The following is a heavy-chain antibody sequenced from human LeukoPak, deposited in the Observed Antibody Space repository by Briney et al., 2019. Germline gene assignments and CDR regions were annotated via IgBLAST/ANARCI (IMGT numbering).Heavy chain of an antibody. Sequence: SETLSLTCAVSGGSFSGHYYWVWIRQSRGRGLEWIGEVNHSGITNYNPSLKSRVFISVDTSKDQFSLKFTSVTAADTAVYYCASRPRDTAMEQEAYYFDSWGQGTLVTVSS. J-gene: IGHJ4*02. CDR1: GGSFSGHYY. CDR2: VNHSGIT. D-gene: IGHD5-18*01. V-gene: IGHV4-34*01. CDR3: ASRPRDTAMEQEAYYFDS.